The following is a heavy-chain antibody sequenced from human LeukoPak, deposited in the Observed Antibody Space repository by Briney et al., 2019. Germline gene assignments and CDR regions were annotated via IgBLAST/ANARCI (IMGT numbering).Heavy chain of an antibody. CDR2: ISSSSSTI. CDR3: ARDPAGGSYYSAFDI. J-gene: IGHJ3*02. V-gene: IGHV3-48*04. D-gene: IGHD1-26*01. Sequence: GGSLRLSCAASRFTFSSYSMNWVRQAPGKGLEWVSYISSSSSTIYYADSVKGRFTISRDNAKNSLYLQMNSLRAEDTAVYYCARDPAGGSYYSAFDIWGQGTMVTVSS. CDR1: RFTFSSYS.